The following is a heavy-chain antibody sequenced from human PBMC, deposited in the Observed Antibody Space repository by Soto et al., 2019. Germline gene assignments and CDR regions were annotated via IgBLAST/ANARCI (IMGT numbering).Heavy chain of an antibody. Sequence: PSETLSLTCSVSGDSIRNYDCSWIRQAPWKGLVWIGYIYSSGITKYNPSLHSRVSISSDTSNNQFSLTLRSVSAAATAVYFCAGGTPRYSRGCYELFDFLGQGILVTVSS. CDR3: AGGTPRYSRGCYELFDF. V-gene: IGHV4-59*12. CDR2: IYSSGIT. D-gene: IGHD2-15*01. J-gene: IGHJ4*02. CDR1: GDSIRNYD.